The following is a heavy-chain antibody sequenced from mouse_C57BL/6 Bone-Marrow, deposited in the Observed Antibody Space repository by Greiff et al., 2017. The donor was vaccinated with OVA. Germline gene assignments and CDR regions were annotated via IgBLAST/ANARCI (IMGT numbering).Heavy chain of an antibody. CDR1: GYSITSGYY. D-gene: IGHD3-2*02. CDR3: ARGGAQATLLAY. Sequence: EVHLVESGPGLVKPSQSLSLTCSVTGYSITSGYYWNWIRQFPGNKLEWMGYISYDGSTNYNPSLKNRISITRDTSKNTFFLKLNSVTTEDTATYYCARGGAQATLLAYWGQGTLVTVSA. CDR2: ISYDGST. V-gene: IGHV3-6*01. J-gene: IGHJ3*01.